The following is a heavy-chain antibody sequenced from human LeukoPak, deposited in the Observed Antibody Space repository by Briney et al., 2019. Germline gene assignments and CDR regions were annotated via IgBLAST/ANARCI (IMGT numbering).Heavy chain of an antibody. J-gene: IGHJ3*02. CDR2: FYYSWST. CDR3: ARGSSDCGGDCYGAFDI. Sequence: LPLTCTVCSGYISSDYYYGSGIRKPPGKVLEWIRYFYYSWSTYYNPSLKGRVTISADTSKNQFTLKLSSVTTADTAVYYCARGSSDCGGDCYGAFDIWGQGTMVTVSS. V-gene: IGHV4-30-4*01. CDR1: SGYISSDYYY. D-gene: IGHD2-21*02.